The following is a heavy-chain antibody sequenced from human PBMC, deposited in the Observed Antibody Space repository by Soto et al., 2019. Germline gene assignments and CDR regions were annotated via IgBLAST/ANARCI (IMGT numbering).Heavy chain of an antibody. J-gene: IGHJ6*02. Sequence: EVQLVESGGGLVQRGGSLRLSCVASGFTFSSYSLNWVRQAPGKGLEWVSYISSSSGTIYYADSVKGRFTISRDNAENSLYLQMNSLRDDDTAVYYCAREDPWSANADDMDVWGQGTTVTVSS. V-gene: IGHV3-48*02. CDR2: ISSSSGTI. CDR1: GFTFSSYS. CDR3: AREDPWSANADDMDV. D-gene: IGHD3-3*01.